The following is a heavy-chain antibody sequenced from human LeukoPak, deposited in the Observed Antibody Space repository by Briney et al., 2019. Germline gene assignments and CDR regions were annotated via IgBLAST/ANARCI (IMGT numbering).Heavy chain of an antibody. CDR1: EFTSSTYW. J-gene: IGHJ3*02. D-gene: IGHD3/OR15-3a*01. V-gene: IGHV3-7*01. CDR2: IKEDGSEK. CDR3: AGDGGWTCRI. Sequence: GGSLRLSCAASEFTSSTYWMSWFRQAPGKGLEWVANIKEDGSEKIYADSVKGRFSVSRDNAKNSLYLQMNSLRADDTAVYYCAGDGGWTCRIWGQGTKVTVSS.